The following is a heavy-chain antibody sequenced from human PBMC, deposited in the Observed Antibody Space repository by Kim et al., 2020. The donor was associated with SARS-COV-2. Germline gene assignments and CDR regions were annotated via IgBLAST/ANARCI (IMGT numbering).Heavy chain of an antibody. Sequence: SETLSLTCTVSGGSISSYYWSWIRQPPGKGLEWIGYIYYSGSTNYNPSLKSRVTISVDTSKNQFSLKLSSVTAADTAVYYCASVGVYCSGGSCYSTFDYWGQGTLVTVSS. V-gene: IGHV4-59*01. CDR2: IYYSGST. D-gene: IGHD2-15*01. CDR1: GGSISSYY. J-gene: IGHJ4*02. CDR3: ASVGVYCSGGSCYSTFDY.